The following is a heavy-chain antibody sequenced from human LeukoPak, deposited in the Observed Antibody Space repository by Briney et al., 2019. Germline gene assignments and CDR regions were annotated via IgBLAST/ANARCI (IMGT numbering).Heavy chain of an antibody. CDR3: ARVEVYSVNEGCFDI. D-gene: IGHD5/OR15-5a*01. CDR1: GYTFTGHY. J-gene: IGHJ3*02. Sequence: ASVRLSCKASGYTFTGHYIHWGRQAPGQGLEWMGWINANSGGTKYAQKFQGRVTLTSDTSISTAYMELSRLRSDYTAVCYCARVEVYSVNEGCFDIWGQGTMVTVS. CDR2: INANSGGT. V-gene: IGHV1-2*02.